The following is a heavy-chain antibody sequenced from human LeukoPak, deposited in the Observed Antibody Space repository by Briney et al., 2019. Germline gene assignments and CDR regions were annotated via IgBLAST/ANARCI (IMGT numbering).Heavy chain of an antibody. D-gene: IGHD5-12*01. CDR2: ISSSSSYI. Sequence: GGSLRLSCAASGFTFNYYNMNWVRQAPGKGLEWVSSISSSSSYIYYADSVKGRFTISRDNAKNSLYLQMNSLRAEDTAVYYCAGKGYSGYDGDDAFDIWGQGTMVTVSS. J-gene: IGHJ3*02. CDR1: GFTFNYYN. CDR3: AGKGYSGYDGDDAFDI. V-gene: IGHV3-21*01.